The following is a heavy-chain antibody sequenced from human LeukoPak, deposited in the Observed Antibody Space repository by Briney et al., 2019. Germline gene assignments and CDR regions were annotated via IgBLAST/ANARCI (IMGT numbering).Heavy chain of an antibody. CDR1: GFTFSSYA. D-gene: IGHD2-2*01. CDR2: ISYDGSNK. J-gene: IGHJ4*02. Sequence: GGSLRLSCAASGFTFSSYAMHWVRQAPGKGLEWVAVISYDGSNKYYADSVKGRFTISRDNSKNTLYLQMNSLRAEDTAVYYCARGGYCSSTSYYLNDYWGQGTLVTVSS. CDR3: ARGGYCSSTSYYLNDY. V-gene: IGHV3-30-3*01.